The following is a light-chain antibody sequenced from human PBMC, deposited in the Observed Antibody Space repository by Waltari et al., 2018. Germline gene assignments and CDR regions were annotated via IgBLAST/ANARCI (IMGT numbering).Light chain of an antibody. Sequence: SYELTQPTSVSVSAGQTGRITCPGAKLGHKFVCWFQQRPGQSPVLVIYQDKKRPSGIPERFSGSNSGNTATLTISGTQPLDEADYYCQAWDSSSDSYVFGSGTKVTV. J-gene: IGLJ1*01. CDR1: KLGHKF. V-gene: IGLV3-1*01. CDR3: QAWDSSSDSYV. CDR2: QDK.